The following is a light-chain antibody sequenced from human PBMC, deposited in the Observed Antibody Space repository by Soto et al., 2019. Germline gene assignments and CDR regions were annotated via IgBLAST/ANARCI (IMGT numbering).Light chain of an antibody. Sequence: QSALTLPPSASGSPGQSVTISCTGTSSDVGDYDYVSWYQQHPGKVPKLIIYEVTKRPSGVPDRFSGSKSGNTASLTVSGLQAEDEADYYCSSYAGGNNLLFGGGTKVTVL. CDR1: SSDVGDYDY. CDR2: EVT. V-gene: IGLV2-8*01. CDR3: SSYAGGNNLL. J-gene: IGLJ2*01.